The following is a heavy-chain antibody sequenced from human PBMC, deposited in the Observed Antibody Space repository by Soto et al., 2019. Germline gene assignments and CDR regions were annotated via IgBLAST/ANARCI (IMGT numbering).Heavy chain of an antibody. V-gene: IGHV3-23*01. J-gene: IGHJ6*03. D-gene: IGHD3-16*01. CDR1: GFTFSTYA. CDR3: TTTPRYYDYYRDV. Sequence: EVQVLESGGGLVQPGGSLRLSCVASGFTFSTYAMNWVRQAPGKGLEWGSGISGSASDRDYADSVRGRFTISRDNSNNTLNMQMDSLRDEDTSIYLCTTTPRYYDYYRDVWGKGTTVTVSS. CDR2: ISGSASDR.